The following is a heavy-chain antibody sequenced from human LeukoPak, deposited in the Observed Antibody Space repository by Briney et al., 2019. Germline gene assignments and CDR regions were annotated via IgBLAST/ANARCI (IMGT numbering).Heavy chain of an antibody. J-gene: IGHJ4*02. CDR3: TSGGILTGYGFDY. CDR1: GFTFGDYA. Sequence: GGSLRLSCTASGFTFGDYAMSWFRQAPGKGLEWVGFIRSKAYGGTTEYAASVKGRFTISRDDSESIAYLQMNSLKTEDTAVYYCTSGGILTGYGFDYWGQGTLVTVSP. CDR2: IRSKAYGGTT. D-gene: IGHD3-9*01. V-gene: IGHV3-49*03.